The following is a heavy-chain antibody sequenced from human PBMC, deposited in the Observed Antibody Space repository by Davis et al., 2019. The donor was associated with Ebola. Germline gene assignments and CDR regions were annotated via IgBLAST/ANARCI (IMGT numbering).Heavy chain of an antibody. Sequence: GESLKISCKGSGYSFTNYWIGWVRQMPGKGLEWMGIIYPGDSDTRYSPSFQGQVTISADKSISTAYLQWSSLKASDTAMYYCARLSPEGDYYYGMDVWGQGTTVTVSS. J-gene: IGHJ6*02. CDR2: IYPGDSDT. D-gene: IGHD3-16*01. CDR1: GYSFTNYW. CDR3: ARLSPEGDYYYGMDV. V-gene: IGHV5-51*01.